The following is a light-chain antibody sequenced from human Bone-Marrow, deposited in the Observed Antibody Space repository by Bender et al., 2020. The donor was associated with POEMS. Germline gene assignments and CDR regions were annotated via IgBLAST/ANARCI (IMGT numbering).Light chain of an antibody. CDR1: SSDVGSYNL. J-gene: IGLJ1*01. V-gene: IGLV2-14*02. CDR2: EGS. Sequence: QSALTQPASVSGSPGQWITISCTGTSSDVGSYNLVSWYQQHPGKVPKLIIYEGSKRPSGISNRFSGSKSGNTASLTISGLQAEDEADYYCSSYTSSTTYVFGTGTKVTIL. CDR3: SSYTSSTTYV.